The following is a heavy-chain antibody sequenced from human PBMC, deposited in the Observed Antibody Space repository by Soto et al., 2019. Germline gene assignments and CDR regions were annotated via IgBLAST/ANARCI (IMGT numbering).Heavy chain of an antibody. V-gene: IGHV3-9*01. CDR3: AKDPTDYYDSRRGFDY. CDR2: ISWNSGSI. J-gene: IGHJ4*02. CDR1: GGPFIYYS. D-gene: IGHD3-22*01. Sequence: PGGSLRLPCAVSGGPFIYYSMNWIRQAPGKGLEWVSGISWNSGSIGYADSVKGRFTISRDNAKNSLYLQMNSLRADDTAFYYCAKDPTDYYDSRRGFDYWGQGTLVTVSS.